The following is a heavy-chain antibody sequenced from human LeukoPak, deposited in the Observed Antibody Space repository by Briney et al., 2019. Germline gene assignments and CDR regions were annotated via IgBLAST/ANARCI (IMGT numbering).Heavy chain of an antibody. CDR2: IYTSGST. Sequence: SETLSLTCTVSGGSINSYSWSWIRQSAGKGLEWIGRIYTSGSTDHNPSLKSRVTMSVDTSKSHFSLKLSSVTAADTAVYYCARGGFALGYGWYFDLWGRGTLVTVSS. D-gene: IGHD3-10*01. CDR1: GGSINSYS. V-gene: IGHV4-4*07. CDR3: ARGGFALGYGWYFDL. J-gene: IGHJ2*01.